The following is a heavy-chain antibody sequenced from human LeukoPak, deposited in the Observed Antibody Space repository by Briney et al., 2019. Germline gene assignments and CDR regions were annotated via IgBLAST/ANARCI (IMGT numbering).Heavy chain of an antibody. Sequence: GGSLRLSCAASGFTFDDYAVHWVRQAPGKGLEWVSGISWNSGSIGYADSVKGRFTISRDNAKNSLYLQMNSLRAEDMALYYCAKESAIGYFDYWGQGTLVTVSS. J-gene: IGHJ4*02. CDR3: AKESAIGYFDY. V-gene: IGHV3-9*03. D-gene: IGHD2-2*02. CDR1: GFTFDDYA. CDR2: ISWNSGSI.